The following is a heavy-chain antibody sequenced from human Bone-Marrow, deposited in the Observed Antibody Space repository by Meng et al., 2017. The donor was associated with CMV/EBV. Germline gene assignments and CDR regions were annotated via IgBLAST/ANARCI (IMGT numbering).Heavy chain of an antibody. J-gene: IGHJ4*02. CDR3: ARGSDSGNSFEYFDF. Sequence: ASVKVSCKASGYTFTGNFIHWVRQAPGQGLEWMGWINPNSGGINLAQKFQGRVTMTRDTSFNTAYMYLRTLKSADTAVYYCARGSDSGNSFEYFDFWGQGTLVTVSS. V-gene: IGHV1-2*02. CDR2: INPNSGGI. CDR1: GYTFTGNF. D-gene: IGHD4-23*01.